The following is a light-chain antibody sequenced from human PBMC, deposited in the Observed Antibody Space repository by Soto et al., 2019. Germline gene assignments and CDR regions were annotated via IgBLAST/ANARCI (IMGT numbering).Light chain of an antibody. CDR3: QQYNSYVWT. CDR1: QSISSW. V-gene: IGKV1-5*01. J-gene: IGKJ1*01. CDR2: DAS. Sequence: DIQMTQSPSTLSASVGDRVTITCRASQSISSWLAWYQQKPGKAPKLLIYDASSLESGVPSRFSGSGSGTEFTLPISSLQPDDFATYYCQQYNSYVWTFGQGTQVEIK.